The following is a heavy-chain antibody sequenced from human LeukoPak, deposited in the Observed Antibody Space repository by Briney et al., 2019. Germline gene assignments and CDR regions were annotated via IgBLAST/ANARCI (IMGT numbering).Heavy chain of an antibody. CDR2: IYSGGST. D-gene: IGHD3-10*01. J-gene: IGHJ5*02. Sequence: EWVSVIYSGGSTYYADSVKGRFTISRDNSKNTLYLQMNSLRAEDTAVYYCARESLGSTGFDPWGQGTLVTVSS. CDR3: ARESLGSTGFDP. V-gene: IGHV3-66*01.